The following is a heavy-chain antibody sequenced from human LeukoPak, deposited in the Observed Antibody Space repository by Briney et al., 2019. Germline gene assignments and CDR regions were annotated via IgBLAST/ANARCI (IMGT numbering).Heavy chain of an antibody. J-gene: IGHJ4*02. Sequence: GASVKVSCKASGYIFTGYYMHWVRQAPGQGLEWMGWINPNSGGTNYAQKFQGRVTMTRDTSISTAYMELSRLRSDDTAVYYCAREVIAAAGYFDYWGQGTLVTVSS. CDR1: GYIFTGYY. CDR2: INPNSGGT. D-gene: IGHD6-13*01. V-gene: IGHV1-2*02. CDR3: AREVIAAAGYFDY.